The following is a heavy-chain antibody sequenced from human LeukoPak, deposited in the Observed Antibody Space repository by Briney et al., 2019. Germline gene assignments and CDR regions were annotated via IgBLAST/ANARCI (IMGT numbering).Heavy chain of an antibody. CDR2: VYYTGNA. V-gene: IGHV4-39*02. CDR1: RDSISNHIYY. D-gene: IGHD5/OR15-5a*01. J-gene: IGHJ3*02. Sequence: SETLCLTCADSRDSISNHIYYCDWVRQTPGNGLEWIGAVYYTGNAYYTPSLKSRVTISVDTSDNRFSLHLSSVNAADTAIYYCARLRALSGHRGAFDIWGQGTMVTVSS. CDR3: ARLRALSGHRGAFDI.